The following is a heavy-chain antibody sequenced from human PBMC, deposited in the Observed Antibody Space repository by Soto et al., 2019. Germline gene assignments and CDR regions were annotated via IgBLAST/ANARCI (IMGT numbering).Heavy chain of an antibody. D-gene: IGHD3-22*01. J-gene: IGHJ6*02. Sequence: DVQLVESGGGLVQPGGSLRLSCAASGFTFSSYWMHWARQDPGKGLVWVSRVNKDGSSTTYADSVKGRFTISRDNAKNTLYLQMNSLRAEDTAVYYCVRGGYLDYYGMDVWGQGTTVTVSS. CDR1: GFTFSSYW. CDR3: VRGGYLDYYGMDV. V-gene: IGHV3-74*01. CDR2: VNKDGSST.